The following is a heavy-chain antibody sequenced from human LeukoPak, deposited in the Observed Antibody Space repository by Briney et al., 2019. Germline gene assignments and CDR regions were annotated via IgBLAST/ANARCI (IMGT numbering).Heavy chain of an antibody. J-gene: IGHJ6*02. CDR2: INHSGST. CDR3: ARGDLEMANYGMDV. D-gene: IGHD5-12*01. Sequence: PSDTLSLTCAVYGGSFSGYYWSWIRQPPGKGLEWIGEINHSGSTNYNPSLKSRVTISVDTSKNQFSLKLSSVTAADTAVYYCARGDLEMANYGMDVWGQGTTVTVSS. V-gene: IGHV4-34*01. CDR1: GGSFSGYY.